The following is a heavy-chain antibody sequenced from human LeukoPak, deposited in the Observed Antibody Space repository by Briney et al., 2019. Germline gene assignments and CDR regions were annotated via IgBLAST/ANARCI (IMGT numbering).Heavy chain of an antibody. CDR2: IVPMYDTA. J-gene: IGHJ4*02. CDR1: GGTFISDA. CDR3: VRHYDSSGPQKHYFDF. V-gene: IGHV1-69*06. D-gene: IGHD3-22*01. Sequence: SVKVSCKAPGGTFISDAVSWVRQAPGQGLEWMGSIVPMYDTADYEQRFQGRVTITEDKSTGTVFMELSSLRSEDTGIYYCVRHYDSSGPQKHYFDFWGQGTLVTVSS.